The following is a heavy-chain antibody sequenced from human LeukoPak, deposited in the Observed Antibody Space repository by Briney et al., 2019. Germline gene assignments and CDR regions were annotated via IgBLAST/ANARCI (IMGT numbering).Heavy chain of an antibody. Sequence: SETLSLTCTVSGGSISSYYWSWIRQPAGKGLEWIGRIYTSGSTNYNPSLKSRVTMSVDTSKNQFSLKLSSVTAADTAVYYCARVGRGYCTNGVCYGSWFDPWGQGTLVTVSS. V-gene: IGHV4-4*07. CDR2: IYTSGST. CDR3: ARVGRGYCTNGVCYGSWFDP. D-gene: IGHD2-8*01. CDR1: GGSISSYY. J-gene: IGHJ5*02.